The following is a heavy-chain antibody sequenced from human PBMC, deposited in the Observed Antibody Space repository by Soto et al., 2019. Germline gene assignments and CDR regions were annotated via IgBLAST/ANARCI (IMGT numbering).Heavy chain of an antibody. Sequence: QVQLQQSGPGLVKPSQTLSLTCAVSGDSVSSNNIAWNWLRQSTWRGLEWLGRTYYRSKWYNEYAVSVRSRITINLDTSKKKFSLQLNSVTPDDTAVYYCARGRLSTFDYWGQGAQVTVSS. J-gene: IGHJ4*02. CDR2: TYYRSKWYN. CDR3: ARGRLSTFDY. V-gene: IGHV6-1*01. CDR1: GDSVSSNNIA.